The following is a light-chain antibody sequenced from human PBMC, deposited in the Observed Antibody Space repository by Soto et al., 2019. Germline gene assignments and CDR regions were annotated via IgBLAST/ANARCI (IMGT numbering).Light chain of an antibody. CDR2: EVS. V-gene: IGLV2-8*01. Sequence: QSVLTQPPSASGSPGQSVTISCTGTSSDVGGYNYVSWYQHHPGKAPQLIIYEVSKQPSGVPDRFSGSKSGNTASLTVSGLQIEDEADYYCSSYAGRSYGGSSYVFGTGTKVTVL. CDR3: SSYAGRSYGGSSYV. CDR1: SSDVGGYNY. J-gene: IGLJ1*01.